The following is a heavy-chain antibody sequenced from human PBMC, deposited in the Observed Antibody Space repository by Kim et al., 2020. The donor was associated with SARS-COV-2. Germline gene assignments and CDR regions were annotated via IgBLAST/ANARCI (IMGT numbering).Heavy chain of an antibody. CDR3: AGAHYYGSGSFYHFHY. CDR2: ISFDGNND. D-gene: IGHD3-10*01. V-gene: IGHV3-30-3*01. CDR1: GFTFNTYT. Sequence: GGSLRLSCAASGFTFNTYTMHWVRQAPGRGLEWVAAISFDGNNDFYAGSVKGRFTISRDTSKNTLYVQMDSLRPEDTAVYYCAGAHYYGSGSFYHFHYWGQGTLVTVSS. J-gene: IGHJ4*02.